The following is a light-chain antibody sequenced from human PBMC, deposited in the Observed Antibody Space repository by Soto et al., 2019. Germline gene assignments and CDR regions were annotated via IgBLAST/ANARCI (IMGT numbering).Light chain of an antibody. CDR1: GSDVGDYNY. V-gene: IGLV2-14*01. Sequence: QSALTQPASVSGSPGQSITISCIGTGSDVGDYNYVSWYQHHPGKAPKLMIYDVSNRPSGVSTRFSGSKSGNMASLTISGLQTEDEADYYCSSYTSDSTTVLFGGGTKSTVL. CDR3: SSYTSDSTTVL. J-gene: IGLJ2*01. CDR2: DVS.